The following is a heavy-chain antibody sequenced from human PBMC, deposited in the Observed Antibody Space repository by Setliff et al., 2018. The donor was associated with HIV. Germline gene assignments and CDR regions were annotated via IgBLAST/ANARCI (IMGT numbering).Heavy chain of an antibody. V-gene: IGHV1-2*05. J-gene: IGHJ6*03. CDR1: GYTFTDYY. CDR2: INPNINPLRGGGGT. Sequence: ASVKVSCKASGYTFTDYYIPWVRQAPGQGLEWVGRINPNINPLRGGGGTNFAQKFQGRVTMTRDTSINTAYMDLSRLTSDDTVVYYCAIEKEPWEGYSKYYSMDVWGKGTKVTVSS. D-gene: IGHD2-15*01. CDR3: AIEKEPWEGYSKYYSMDV.